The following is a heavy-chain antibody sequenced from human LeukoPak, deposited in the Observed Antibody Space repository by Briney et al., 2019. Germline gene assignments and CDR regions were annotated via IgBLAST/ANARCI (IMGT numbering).Heavy chain of an antibody. CDR3: ASDGDGNFDY. D-gene: IGHD5-24*01. CDR1: GGSISSSSYY. V-gene: IGHV4-39*02. J-gene: IGHJ4*02. CDR2: IYYSGST. Sequence: SETLSLTCTVSGGSISSSSYYWGWIRQPPGKGLEWIGSIYYSGSTYYNPSLKSRVTISVDTSKNHFSLKLSSVTAADTAVYYCASDGDGNFDYWGQGTLVTVSS.